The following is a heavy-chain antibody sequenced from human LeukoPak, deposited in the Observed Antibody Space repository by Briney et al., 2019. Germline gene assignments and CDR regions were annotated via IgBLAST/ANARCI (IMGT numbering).Heavy chain of an antibody. CDR1: GFTFGDYA. V-gene: IGHV3-49*04. CDR3: TIYDFWSGYPSGGVY. D-gene: IGHD3-3*01. CDR2: IRSKGYGGTT. Sequence: PGGSLRLSCTVSGFTFGDYAMSWVRQAPGKGLGWVGFIRSKGYGGTTEYAASVKGRFTISRDESKSIAYLQMNSLKTEDTAVYYRTIYDFWSGYPSGGVYWGQGTLVTVSS. J-gene: IGHJ4*02.